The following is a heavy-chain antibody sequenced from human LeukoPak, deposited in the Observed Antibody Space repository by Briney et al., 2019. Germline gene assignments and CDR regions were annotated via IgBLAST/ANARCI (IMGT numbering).Heavy chain of an antibody. CDR2: ISGSGSST. CDR3: AKDPPAATVVDY. CDR1: GFTFSSYA. D-gene: IGHD6-13*01. Sequence: GGSLRLSCAASGFTFSSYAMSWVRQAPGKGLEWVSAISGSGSSTYHADSVKGRFTISRDNSKNTLYLQMNSLRAEDTAVYYCAKDPPAATVVDYWGQGTLVTVSS. V-gene: IGHV3-23*01. J-gene: IGHJ4*02.